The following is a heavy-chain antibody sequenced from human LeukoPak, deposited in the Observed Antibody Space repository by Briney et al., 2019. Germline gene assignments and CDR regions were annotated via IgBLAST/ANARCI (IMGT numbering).Heavy chain of an antibody. J-gene: IGHJ4*02. Sequence: GGSLRLSCVVSGFSFNNYGMNWVRQAPGKGLEWVAHIGFGGNFYYADSVKGRFTISRDNAKNSLYLQTDNLRDDDTAVYYCAKDYQWSCDYWGQGTLVTVSS. CDR1: GFSFNNYG. CDR3: AKDYQWSCDY. D-gene: IGHD2-15*01. CDR2: IGFGGNF. V-gene: IGHV3-48*02.